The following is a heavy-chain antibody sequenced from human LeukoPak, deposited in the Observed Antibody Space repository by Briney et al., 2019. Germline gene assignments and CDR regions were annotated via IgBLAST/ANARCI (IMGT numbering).Heavy chain of an antibody. D-gene: IGHD1-26*01. V-gene: IGHV4-59*01. CDR3: ARDVYSGSYSHFDY. J-gene: IGHJ4*02. Sequence: SETLSLTCTVSSGSISSYYWSWIRQPPGKGLEWMGYIYYSGSTNYNPSLKSRVTISVDTSKNQFSLKLSSVTAADTAVYYCARDVYSGSYSHFDYWGQGTLVTVSS. CDR2: IYYSGST. CDR1: SGSISSYY.